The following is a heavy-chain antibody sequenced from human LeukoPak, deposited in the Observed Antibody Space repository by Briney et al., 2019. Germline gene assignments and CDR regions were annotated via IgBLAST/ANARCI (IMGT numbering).Heavy chain of an antibody. CDR1: GGTFSSYA. V-gene: IGHV1-69*04. CDR3: ARTGSSYFDY. J-gene: IGHJ4*02. CDR2: IIPILGIA. D-gene: IGHD1-1*01. Sequence: GASVKVSCTAPGGTFSSYAISWVRQAPGQGLEWMGRIIPILGIANYAQKFQGRVTITADKSTSTAYMELSSLRSEDTAVYYCARTGSSYFDYWGQGTLVTVSS.